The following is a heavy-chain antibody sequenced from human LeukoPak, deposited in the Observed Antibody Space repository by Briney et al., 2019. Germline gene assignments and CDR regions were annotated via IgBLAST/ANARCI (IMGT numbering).Heavy chain of an antibody. D-gene: IGHD3-10*01. V-gene: IGHV4-39*01. Sequence: SETLSLTCTVSGGSISSSSYYWGWIRQPPGKGLEWIGSIYYSGSTYYNPSLKSRVTISVDTSKNQFSLKLSSVTAADTAVYYCARLYYYGSGSHWDYFDYWGQGTLVTVSS. J-gene: IGHJ4*02. CDR2: IYYSGST. CDR3: ARLYYYGSGSHWDYFDY. CDR1: GGSISSSSYY.